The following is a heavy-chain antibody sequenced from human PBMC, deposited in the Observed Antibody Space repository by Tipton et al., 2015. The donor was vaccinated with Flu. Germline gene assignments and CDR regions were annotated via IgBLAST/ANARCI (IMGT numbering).Heavy chain of an antibody. CDR3: ARDLVHYGMDV. J-gene: IGHJ6*02. Sequence: TLSLTCTVSGGSISSYYWSWIRQPPGKGLEWIGYIYYSGSTNYNPSLKSRVTISVDTSKNQFSLKLSSVTAADTAVYYCARDLVHYGMDVLGQGTTVTVSS. CDR1: GGSISSYY. V-gene: IGHV4-59*01. CDR2: IYYSGST.